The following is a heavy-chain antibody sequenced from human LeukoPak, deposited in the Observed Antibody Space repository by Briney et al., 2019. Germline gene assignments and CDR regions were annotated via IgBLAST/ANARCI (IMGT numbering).Heavy chain of an antibody. CDR1: GGSFSGYY. D-gene: IGHD4-17*01. CDR2: INHSGST. J-gene: IGHJ5*02. V-gene: IGHV4-34*01. CDR3: ARGNYGDYFGFWFDP. Sequence: TSETLSLTCAVYGGSFSGYYWSRIRQPPGKGLEWIGEINHSGSTNYNPSLKSRVTISVDTSKNQFSLKLSSVTAADTAVYYCARGNYGDYFGFWFDPWGQGTLVTVSS.